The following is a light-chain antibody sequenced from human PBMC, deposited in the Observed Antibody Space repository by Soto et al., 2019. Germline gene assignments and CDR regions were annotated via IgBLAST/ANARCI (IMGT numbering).Light chain of an antibody. J-gene: IGKJ2*01. Sequence: EIVLTQSPGTLSLSPGERATLSGRASQSVRSTYLAWYQQKPGQAPSLLIYGASNRATGIPDRFSGSGSGADFTLTISRLEPEDFAVYYCQLYDSSPPGYTFGQGTRLEIK. CDR3: QLYDSSPPGYT. CDR1: QSVRSTY. V-gene: IGKV3-20*01. CDR2: GAS.